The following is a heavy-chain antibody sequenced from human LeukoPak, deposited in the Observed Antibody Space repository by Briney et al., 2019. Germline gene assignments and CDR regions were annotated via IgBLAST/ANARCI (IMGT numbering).Heavy chain of an antibody. CDR3: ARDYKYAFDN. V-gene: IGHV3-7*01. D-gene: IGHD5-24*01. CDR1: GFTFSSYW. CDR2: IKHDGSQK. Sequence: GGSLRLSCADSGFTFSSYWMGWVRQAPGKGLEWLANIKHDGSQKYYGDSVKGRFTISRDKAKNSLYLQMNSLRVEDTAVYYCARDYKYAFDNWGQGTLVTVSS. J-gene: IGHJ4*02.